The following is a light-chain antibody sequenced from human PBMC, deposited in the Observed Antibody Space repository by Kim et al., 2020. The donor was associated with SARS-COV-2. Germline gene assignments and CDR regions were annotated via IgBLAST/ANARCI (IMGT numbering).Light chain of an antibody. Sequence: EIVMTQSPATLSVSPGERATLSCRASQSVSSNLAWYQQKPGQAPRLLIYGASMRATGIPARFSGSGSGTEFTLTISSLQSEDFAVYYCQQYNNWPLTFGQGTKVDIK. CDR2: GAS. J-gene: IGKJ1*01. V-gene: IGKV3-15*01. CDR3: QQYNNWPLT. CDR1: QSVSSN.